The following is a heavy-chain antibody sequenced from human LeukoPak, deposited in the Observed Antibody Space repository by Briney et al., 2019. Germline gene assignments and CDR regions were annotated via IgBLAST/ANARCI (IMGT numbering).Heavy chain of an antibody. CDR3: AKAGRRYCSGGSCYWFDY. J-gene: IGHJ4*02. D-gene: IGHD2-15*01. CDR1: GFTFDDYA. CDR2: ISWNSGSI. V-gene: IGHV3-9*03. Sequence: GGSLRLSCAASGFTFDDYAMHWVRQAPGKGLEWVSGISWNSGSIGYADSVKGRFTISRDNAKNSLYLQMNSLRAEDMALYYCAKAGRRYCSGGSCYWFDYWGQGTLVIVSS.